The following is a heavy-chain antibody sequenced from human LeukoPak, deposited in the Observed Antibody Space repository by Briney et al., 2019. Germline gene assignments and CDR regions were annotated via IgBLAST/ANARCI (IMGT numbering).Heavy chain of an antibody. J-gene: IGHJ2*01. D-gene: IGHD2-2*01. CDR1: GGSISSYY. V-gene: IGHV4-4*08. Sequence: PAETLSLTCTVSGGSISSYYWSWIRQPPGKGLEWIGRIYTSGSTNYNPSLKSRVTISVDTSKNQFSLKLSSVTAADTAVSYCARASMEDIVVVPAAIKWYFDLWGRGTLVTVSS. CDR2: IYTSGST. CDR3: ARASMEDIVVVPAAIKWYFDL.